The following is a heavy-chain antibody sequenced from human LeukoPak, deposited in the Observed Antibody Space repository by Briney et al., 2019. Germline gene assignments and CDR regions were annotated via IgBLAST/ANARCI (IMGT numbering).Heavy chain of an antibody. CDR3: ASDLDTYVLLIAYDTFDS. CDR1: GFTFSSYA. D-gene: IGHD2-21*01. Sequence: PGGSLRLSCAASGFTFSSYAMSWVRQAPGKGLEWVANIKPNGIEKHYADSVEGRFTISRDNAKNSLYLEMSSLRAEDTAVYYCASDLDTYVLLIAYDTFDSWGQGTTVTVSS. CDR2: IKPNGIEK. J-gene: IGHJ3*02. V-gene: IGHV3-7*01.